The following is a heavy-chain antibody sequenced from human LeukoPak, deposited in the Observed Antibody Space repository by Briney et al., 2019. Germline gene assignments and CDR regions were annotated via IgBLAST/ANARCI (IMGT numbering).Heavy chain of an antibody. V-gene: IGHV3-20*04. CDR2: INWNGGST. D-gene: IGHD3-16*01. CDR1: GFTFDDYG. CDR3: AKDKLWGEDYFDY. J-gene: IGHJ4*02. Sequence: PGRSLRLSCAASGFTFDDYGMSWVRQAPGKGLEWVSGINWNGGSTGYADSVKGRFTISRDNSKNTLYLQMNSLRAEDTAIYYCAKDKLWGEDYFDYWGQGTLVTVSS.